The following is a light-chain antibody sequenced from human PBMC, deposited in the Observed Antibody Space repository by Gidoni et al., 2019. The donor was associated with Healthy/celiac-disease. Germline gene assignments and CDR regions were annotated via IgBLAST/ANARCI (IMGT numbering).Light chain of an antibody. CDR3: QQYGSSPPYT. V-gene: IGKV3-20*01. Sequence: EIVLTQSPGTLSLSPGERATLSCRASQSVSSSYLAWYQQKPGQAPRLLIYGASSRATGIPDRLSGSGSGTDCTLTISRLEPEDCAVYYCQQYGSSPPYTFXQXTKLEIK. CDR2: GAS. CDR1: QSVSSSY. J-gene: IGKJ2*01.